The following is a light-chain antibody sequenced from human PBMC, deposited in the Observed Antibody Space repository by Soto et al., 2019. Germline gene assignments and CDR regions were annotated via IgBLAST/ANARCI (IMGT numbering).Light chain of an antibody. V-gene: IGKV3-20*01. CDR1: QSLSSSH. CDR2: AAS. Sequence: EIVLTQFPGTLSLAPGERATLSCRASQSLSSSHLAWYQQKPGQAPRLLIYAASNRATGIPDRFVGSGSGTDFTLTISRLEPADFAAYYCQQYDTSPRTFGQGTKVEI. CDR3: QQYDTSPRT. J-gene: IGKJ1*01.